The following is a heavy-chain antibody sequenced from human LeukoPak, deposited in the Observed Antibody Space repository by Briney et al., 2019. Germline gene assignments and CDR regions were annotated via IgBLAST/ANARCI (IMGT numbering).Heavy chain of an antibody. J-gene: IGHJ3*02. CDR2: FYYSGST. Sequence: SETLSLTCTVSGGAISGRRDYWGWIRQPPGKGLEWIASFYYSGSTHYNPSLKSRVTISVDTSRNQFSLELRTATAADSAIYYCARNVSRGEPGGAFDIWGQGAMVTVSS. D-gene: IGHD3-16*01. CDR3: ARNVSRGEPGGAFDI. CDR1: GGAISGRRDY. V-gene: IGHV4-39*01.